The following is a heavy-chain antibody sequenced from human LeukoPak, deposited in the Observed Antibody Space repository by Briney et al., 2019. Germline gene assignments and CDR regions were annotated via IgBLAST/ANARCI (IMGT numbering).Heavy chain of an antibody. J-gene: IGHJ4*02. V-gene: IGHV4-34*01. CDR1: GGSFSGYY. D-gene: IGHD2-8*01. Sequence: SETLPLTCAVYGGSFSGYYWSWIRQLPGKGLEWIGEINHSGSTNYNPSLKSRVTISVDTSKNQFSLKLSSVTAADTAVYYCANLRSYCTNGVCQYYFDYWGQGTLVTVSS. CDR3: ANLRSYCTNGVCQYYFDY. CDR2: INHSGST.